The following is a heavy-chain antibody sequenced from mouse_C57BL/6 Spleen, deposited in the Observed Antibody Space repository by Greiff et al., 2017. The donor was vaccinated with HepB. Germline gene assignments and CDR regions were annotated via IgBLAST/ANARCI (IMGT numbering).Heavy chain of an antibody. J-gene: IGHJ1*03. CDR2: IDPSDSYT. CDR1: GYTFTSYW. CDR3: ARGDYGEEWYFDV. V-gene: IGHV1-69*01. D-gene: IGHD2-4*01. Sequence: VKLQQPGAELVMPGASVKLSCKASGYTFTSYWMHWVKQRPGQGLEWIGEIDPSDSYTNYNQKFKGKSTLTVDKSSSTAYMQLSSLTSEDSAVYYCARGDYGEEWYFDVWGTGTTVTVSS.